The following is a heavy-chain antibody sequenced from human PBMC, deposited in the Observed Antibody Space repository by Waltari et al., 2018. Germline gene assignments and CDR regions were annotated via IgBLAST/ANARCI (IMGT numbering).Heavy chain of an antibody. CDR1: GGSISSGDYS. V-gene: IGHV4-30-4*08. Sequence: QVQLQESGPGLVKPSQTLSLTCTVSGGSISSGDYSWSWIRQPPGKGLEWIGYIYYSGSTYYNPSLKSRVTISVDTSKNQFSLKLSSVTAADTAVYYCARDPYCTGGVCYTGYYGMDVWGQGTTVTVSS. CDR3: ARDPYCTGGVCYTGYYGMDV. J-gene: IGHJ6*02. D-gene: IGHD2-8*02. CDR2: IYYSGST.